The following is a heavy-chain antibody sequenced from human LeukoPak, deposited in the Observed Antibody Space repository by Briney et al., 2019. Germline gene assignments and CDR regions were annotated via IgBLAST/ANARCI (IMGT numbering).Heavy chain of an antibody. CDR2: ISYDENNK. V-gene: IGHV3-30-3*01. J-gene: IGHJ4*02. CDR1: GFTFSNFD. D-gene: IGHD3-3*01. Sequence: QSGGSLRLSCAASGFTFSNFDMHWVRQAPGKGLEWVAVISYDENNKYYGDSVKGRFTISRDNSKDTVYLQMNSLTPEDTAVYYCARDGGADWGQGTLVTVSS. CDR3: ARDGGAD.